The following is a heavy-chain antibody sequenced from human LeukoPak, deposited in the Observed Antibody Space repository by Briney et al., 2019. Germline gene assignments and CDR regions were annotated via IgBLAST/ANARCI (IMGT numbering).Heavy chain of an antibody. Sequence: PGGSLRLSCAASGFTFSSYSMNWVRQAPGKGLEWVSSISSSSYIYYADTVKARFTISRDKAKNSLYLQMNSLRAEDTAVYYCARGGVDTAMVSYWGQGTLVTVSS. CDR2: ISSSSYI. CDR1: GFTFSSYS. CDR3: ARGGVDTAMVSY. V-gene: IGHV3-21*01. D-gene: IGHD5-18*01. J-gene: IGHJ4*02.